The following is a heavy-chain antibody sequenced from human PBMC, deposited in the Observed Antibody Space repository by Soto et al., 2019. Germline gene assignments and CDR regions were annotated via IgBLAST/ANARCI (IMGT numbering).Heavy chain of an antibody. J-gene: IGHJ6*02. V-gene: IGHV3-21*01. CDR1: GFTFSTYS. Sequence: PGGSLRLSCAASGFTFSTYSMNWVRQAPGKGLEWVSSISSSGTYIHYADSLKGRFTISRDNAKNSLYLQMISLRAEDTAVYYCARDPLDCSSTSCWGYYALDVSGQATTLTVSS. CDR3: ARDPLDCSSTSCWGYYALDV. D-gene: IGHD2-2*01. CDR2: ISSSGTYI.